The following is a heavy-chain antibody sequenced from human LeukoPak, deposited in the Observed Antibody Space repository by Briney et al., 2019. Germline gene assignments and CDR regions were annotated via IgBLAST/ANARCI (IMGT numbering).Heavy chain of an antibody. Sequence: PGGSLRLSCAASGFTFSSYAMSWARQAPGKGLEWVSGVSGSGGSTYYADSVKGRLTIPRDNSKNTLYLQMNSLIAEDTAVYYCAKDLDIVATITGNWGQGTLVTVSS. V-gene: IGHV3-23*01. CDR1: GFTFSSYA. J-gene: IGHJ4*02. CDR2: VSGSGGST. D-gene: IGHD5-12*01. CDR3: AKDLDIVATITGN.